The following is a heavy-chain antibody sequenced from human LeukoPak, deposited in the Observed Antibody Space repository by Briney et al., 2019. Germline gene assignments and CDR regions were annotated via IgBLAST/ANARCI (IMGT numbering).Heavy chain of an antibody. CDR3: ARYDYGDSWFDP. V-gene: IGHV4-59*01. D-gene: IGHD4-17*01. Sequence: SSETLSLTCTVSGGSMNNYYWSWIRQAPGKGLEWIGYISDSGSTNYNPSLGSRVTISVDTSKNQFSLKLTSVTAADTALYYCARYDYGDSWFDPWGQGTLVTVSS. CDR2: ISDSGST. J-gene: IGHJ5*02. CDR1: GGSMNNYY.